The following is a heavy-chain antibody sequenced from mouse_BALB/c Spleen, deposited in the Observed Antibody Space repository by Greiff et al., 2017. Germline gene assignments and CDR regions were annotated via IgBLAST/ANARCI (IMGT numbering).Heavy chain of an antibody. CDR2: INPSNGRT. CDR3: ARRNYSAMDY. Sequence: VKLQESGAELVKPGASVKLSCKASGYTFTSYWMHWVKQRPGQGLEWIGEINPSNGRTNYNEKFKSKATLTVDKSSSTAYMQLSSLTSEDSAVYYCARRNYSAMDYWGQGTSVTVSS. J-gene: IGHJ4*01. V-gene: IGHV1S81*02. D-gene: IGHD2-1*01. CDR1: GYTFTSYW.